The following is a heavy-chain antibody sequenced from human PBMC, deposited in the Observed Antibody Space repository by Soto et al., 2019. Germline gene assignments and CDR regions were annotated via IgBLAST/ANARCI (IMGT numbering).Heavy chain of an antibody. D-gene: IGHD3-22*01. J-gene: IGHJ5*02. Sequence: SETLSLTCSVSGDSISNSRLYWAWIRQPPGEGLEWIGSIYHTGNAYYNPSLKSRVTISVDTSKNQFSLKLTSVTAADAALYYCARDFFDSSDYTTNWFDPWGQGTLVTVSS. CDR1: GDSISNSRLY. CDR2: IYHTGNA. V-gene: IGHV4-39*01. CDR3: ARDFFDSSDYTTNWFDP.